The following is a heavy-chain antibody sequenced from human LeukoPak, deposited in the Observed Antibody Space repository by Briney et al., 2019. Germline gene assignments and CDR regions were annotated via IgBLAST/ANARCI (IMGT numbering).Heavy chain of an antibody. CDR3: ARDPIAAAGTLGY. CDR2: IYYSGST. CDR1: GGSISSSSYY. Sequence: SETLSLTCTVSGGSISSSSYYWGWIRQPPGKGLEWIGSIYYSGSTYYNPSLKSRVTISVDTSKNQFSLKLSSVTAADTAVYYCARDPIAAAGTLGYWGQGTLVTVSS. V-gene: IGHV4-39*07. D-gene: IGHD6-13*01. J-gene: IGHJ4*02.